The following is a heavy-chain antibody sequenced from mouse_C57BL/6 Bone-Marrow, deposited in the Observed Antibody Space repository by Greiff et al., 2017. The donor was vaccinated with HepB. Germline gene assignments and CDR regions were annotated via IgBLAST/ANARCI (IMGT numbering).Heavy chain of an antibody. J-gene: IGHJ1*03. CDR1: GFTFSSYA. CDR2: ISDGGSYT. V-gene: IGHV5-4*01. Sequence: EVKLQESGGGLVKPGGSLKLSCAASGFTFSSYAMSWVRQTPEKRLEWVATISDGGSYTYYPDNVKGRFTISRDNAKNNLYLQMSHLKSEDTAMYYCARDEKGVWGTGTTVTVSS. CDR3: ARDEKGV.